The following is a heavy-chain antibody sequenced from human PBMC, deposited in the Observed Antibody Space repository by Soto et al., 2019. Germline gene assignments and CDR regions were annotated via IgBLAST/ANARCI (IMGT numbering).Heavy chain of an antibody. CDR1: GFTFSSYA. CDR2: ISGSGGTA. J-gene: IGHJ4*02. V-gene: IGHV3-23*01. CDR3: AKGRGQNCNFDY. Sequence: EVQLLESGGGSVQPGGSLRLSCAASGFTFSSYAMNWVRRPPGKGLEWVSSISGSGGTAYYADSVKGRFSISRDSLLNTHYLQMNSLRAEYTAVYYCAKGRGQNCNFDYWGQGTLVTVSP. D-gene: IGHD3-10*01.